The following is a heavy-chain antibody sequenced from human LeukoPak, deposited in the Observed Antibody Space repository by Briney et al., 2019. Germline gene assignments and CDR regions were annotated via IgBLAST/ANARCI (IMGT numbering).Heavy chain of an antibody. J-gene: IGHJ4*02. CDR1: GFSFNTYG. Sequence: GGSLRLSCAASGFSFNTYGMNWVRQAPGKGLDWVSYISSDSSTIYYADSVKGRFTISRDNAKNSLHLQMNSLRDEDTALHYCARDVSLVDWGQGTLVTVSS. CDR2: ISSDSSTI. CDR3: ARDVSLVD. V-gene: IGHV3-48*02.